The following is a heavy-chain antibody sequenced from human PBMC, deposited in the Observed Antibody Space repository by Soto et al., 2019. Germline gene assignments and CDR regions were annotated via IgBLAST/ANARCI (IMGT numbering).Heavy chain of an antibody. V-gene: IGHV2-26*01. D-gene: IGHD6-19*01. CDR1: GFSLSNGKVG. Sequence: HVTLKESGPVLVKPTETLTLTCTVSGFSLSNGKVGVSWIRQPPGKALEWLAHIFSNDEKSYRTSLKSSVTIPEDNSKSQVVLTMTNVDTVDTATYYCARILFGRSVAGGYFYMDVWGKGTTVTVSS. CDR2: IFSNDEK. J-gene: IGHJ6*03. CDR3: ARILFGRSVAGGYFYMDV.